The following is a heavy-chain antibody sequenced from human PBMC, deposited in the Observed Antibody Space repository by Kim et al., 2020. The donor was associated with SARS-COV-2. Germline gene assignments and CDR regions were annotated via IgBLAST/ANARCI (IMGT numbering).Heavy chain of an antibody. CDR3: ARALIVVVPAAPGY. D-gene: IGHD2-2*01. Sequence: QKFQGRVTITRDTSASTAYMELSSLRSEDTAVYYCARALIVVVPAAPGYWGQGTLVTVSS. J-gene: IGHJ4*02. V-gene: IGHV1-3*01.